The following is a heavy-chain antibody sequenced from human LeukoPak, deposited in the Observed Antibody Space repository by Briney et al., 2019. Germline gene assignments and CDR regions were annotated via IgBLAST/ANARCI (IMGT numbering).Heavy chain of an antibody. V-gene: IGHV3-53*01. Sequence: PGGSLRLSCAASGFTVSSSYMSWVRQAPGKGLEWVSVIYSGGSTYYADSVKGRFTISRDNSKNTLYLQMNSLRADDTAVYYCAKRRGLELTYYYHMDVWGKGTTVTVSS. J-gene: IGHJ6*03. CDR1: GFTVSSSY. D-gene: IGHD1-7*01. CDR3: AKRRGLELTYYYHMDV. CDR2: IYSGGST.